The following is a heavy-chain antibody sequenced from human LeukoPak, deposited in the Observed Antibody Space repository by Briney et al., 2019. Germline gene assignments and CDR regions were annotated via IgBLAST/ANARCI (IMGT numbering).Heavy chain of an antibody. J-gene: IGHJ4*02. Sequence: SETLSLTCTVSGGSVSSSSYYWGWIRQPPGKGLEWIGSIYYSGSTYYNPSLKSRVTISKDMSKNQFSLKLSSVTAADTAAYYCARRRSGSYGNFDYWGQGTLVTVSS. CDR3: ARRRSGSYGNFDY. V-gene: IGHV4-39*01. CDR2: IYYSGST. D-gene: IGHD1-26*01. CDR1: GGSVSSSSYY.